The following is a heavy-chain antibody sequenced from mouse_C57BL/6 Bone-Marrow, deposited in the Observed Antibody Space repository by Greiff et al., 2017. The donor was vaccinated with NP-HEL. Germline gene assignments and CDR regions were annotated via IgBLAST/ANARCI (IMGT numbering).Heavy chain of an antibody. CDR3: ARVPRQLGRWYFDV. Sequence: EVHLVESGGGLVQPGESLKLSCESNEYEFPSHDMSWVRKTPEKRLELVAAINSDGGSTYYPDTMERRFIISRDNTKKTLYLQMSSLRSEDTALYYCARVPRQLGRWYFDVWGTGTTVTVSS. J-gene: IGHJ1*03. V-gene: IGHV5-2*01. CDR2: INSDGGST. CDR1: EYEFPSHD. D-gene: IGHD4-1*02.